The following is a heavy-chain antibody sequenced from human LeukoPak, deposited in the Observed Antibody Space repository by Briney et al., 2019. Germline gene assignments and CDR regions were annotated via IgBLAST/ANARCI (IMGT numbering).Heavy chain of an antibody. D-gene: IGHD3-22*01. V-gene: IGHV4-4*07. CDR2: IYTSGST. J-gene: IGHJ6*03. CDR3: ARQYYYDSSGYAEYYYYMDV. Sequence: PSETLSLTCTVSGCSISSYYWSWIRQPAGKGLEWIGRIYTSGSTNYNPSLKSRVTMSVDTSKNQFSLKLSSVTAADTAVYYCARQYYYDSSGYAEYYYYMDVWGKGTTVTVSS. CDR1: GCSISSYY.